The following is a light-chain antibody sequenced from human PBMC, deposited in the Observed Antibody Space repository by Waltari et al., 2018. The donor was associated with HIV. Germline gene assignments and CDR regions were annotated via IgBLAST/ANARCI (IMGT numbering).Light chain of an antibody. CDR1: KLGDKY. CDR2: QDN. Sequence: SYELIQPPSVSVSPGQTATITCSGDKLGDKYVCWYQQKPGQSPVLVVYQDNKRPSGSPERFSGSNSGNTATLTINGTQAVDEGDYYCQAWDTSTGVFGAGTKVSVL. CDR3: QAWDTSTGV. J-gene: IGLJ1*01. V-gene: IGLV3-1*01.